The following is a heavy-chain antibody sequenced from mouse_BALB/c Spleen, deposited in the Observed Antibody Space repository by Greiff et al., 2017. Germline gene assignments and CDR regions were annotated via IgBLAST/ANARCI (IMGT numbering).Heavy chain of an antibody. CDR3: QRDDYAWSSPYWYFDV. CDR1: GFTFSSYD. V-gene: IGHV5-6-5*01. CDR2: ISSGGST. D-gene: IGHD2-4*01. Sequence: EVMLVESGGGLVKPGGSLKLSCAASGFTFSSYDMTWVRQTPEKRLEWVACISSGGSTYYTDSVKGRITISRDNARNILYLQMSSLRSEDTARYYCQRDDYAWSSPYWYFDVWGAGTTVTVSS. J-gene: IGHJ1*01.